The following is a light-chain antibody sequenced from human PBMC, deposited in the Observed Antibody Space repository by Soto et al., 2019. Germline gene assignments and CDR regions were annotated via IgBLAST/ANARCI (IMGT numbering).Light chain of an antibody. CDR3: LVSYISVRAGV. V-gene: IGLV7-46*01. J-gene: IGLJ3*02. CDR1: TGDVTSGHY. CDR2: DTH. Sequence: QAVVTQEPSLTVSPGGTVTLTCGSSTGDVTSGHYPYWVQQKPGQAPRIMIYDTHKKYSWTPARFSGYLLGGKAALTLSGAQAEDEAEYHCLVSYISVRAGVFGGGTKRTVL.